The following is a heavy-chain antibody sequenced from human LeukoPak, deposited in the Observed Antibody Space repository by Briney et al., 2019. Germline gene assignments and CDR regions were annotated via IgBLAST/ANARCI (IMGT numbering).Heavy chain of an antibody. CDR3: ARGGIVLMVYAPNRYWFDP. CDR1: GGSFSGYY. CDR2: INHSGST. Sequence: PSETLSLTCAVYGGSFSGYYWSWIRQPPGKGLEWVWAINHSGSTNYNPSLKSRVTISVDTSKNQFSLKLRSVTAADTAVYYCARGGIVLMVYAPNRYWFDPWGQGTLVTVSS. D-gene: IGHD2-8*01. J-gene: IGHJ5*02. V-gene: IGHV4-34*01.